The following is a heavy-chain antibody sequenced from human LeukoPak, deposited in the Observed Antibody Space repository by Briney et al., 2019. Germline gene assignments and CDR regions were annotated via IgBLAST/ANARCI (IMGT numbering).Heavy chain of an antibody. J-gene: IGHJ4*02. V-gene: IGHV3-15*01. CDR1: GFTLSKAW. Sequence: GRTLRLSRAASGFTLSKAWMSWVREAPGTGLEGGGRIKRKTDGGTTDYAAPVEGRFTISRDDSKNTLYLQMNSLKTEDTAVYYCTTDREMATITHDYWGQGTLVTVSS. CDR2: IKRKTDGGTT. D-gene: IGHD5-24*01. CDR3: TTDREMATITHDY.